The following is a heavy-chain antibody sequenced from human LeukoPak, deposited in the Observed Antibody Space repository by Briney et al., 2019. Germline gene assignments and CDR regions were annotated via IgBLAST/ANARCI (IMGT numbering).Heavy chain of an antibody. CDR1: GGSFSGYY. CDR3: ARQRTVVTPEFFDY. J-gene: IGHJ4*02. Sequence: PSETLSLTCAVYGGSFSGYYWSWIRQPPGKGLEWIGEINHSGSTNYNPSLKSRITISVDTSKNHFSLKLNSVTAADTAIYYCARQRTVVTPEFFDYWGQGTLVIVSS. V-gene: IGHV4-34*01. CDR2: INHSGST. D-gene: IGHD4-23*01.